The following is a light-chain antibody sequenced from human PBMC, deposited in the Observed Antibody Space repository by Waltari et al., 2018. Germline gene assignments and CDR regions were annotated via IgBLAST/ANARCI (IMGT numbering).Light chain of an antibody. CDR3: SSYTSSSTWV. J-gene: IGLJ1*01. V-gene: IGLV2-14*01. CDR2: DVS. CDR1: SSDVGGYNY. Sequence: QSALTQPASVSGSHGKSITISCTGTSSDVGGYNYVSWYQQHPGKAPKLMIYDVSKRPSGVSNRFSGSKSGNTASLTISGLQAEDEADYYCSSYTSSSTWVFGTGTKVTVL.